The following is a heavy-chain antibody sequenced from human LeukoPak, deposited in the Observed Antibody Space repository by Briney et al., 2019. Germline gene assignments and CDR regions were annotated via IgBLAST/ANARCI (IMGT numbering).Heavy chain of an antibody. J-gene: IGHJ4*02. Sequence: GGSLRLSCVASGFPFSSYWMTWVRQAPGKGLEWVANIKQDGSKKSYVDSVKGRFTISRDNAKNSLYLQMNSLRAEDTAMYYCTRVGYIDEGIDYWGQGTLVTVSS. CDR2: IKQDGSKK. CDR3: TRVGYIDEGIDY. CDR1: GFPFSSYW. D-gene: IGHD5-24*01. V-gene: IGHV3-7*04.